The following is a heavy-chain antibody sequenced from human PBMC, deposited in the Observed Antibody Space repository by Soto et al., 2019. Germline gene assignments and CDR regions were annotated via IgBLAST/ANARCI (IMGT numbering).Heavy chain of an antibody. CDR3: ARVKVIYGSGPHYYYYYGMDV. Sequence: GASVKVSCKASGGTFSSYAISWVRQAPGQGLEWMGGIIPIFGTANYAQKFQGRVTITADESTSTAYMELSSLRSEDTAVYYCARVKVIYGSGPHYYYYYGMDVWGQGTTVTVSS. D-gene: IGHD3-10*01. CDR2: IIPIFGTA. CDR1: GGTFSSYA. V-gene: IGHV1-69*13. J-gene: IGHJ6*02.